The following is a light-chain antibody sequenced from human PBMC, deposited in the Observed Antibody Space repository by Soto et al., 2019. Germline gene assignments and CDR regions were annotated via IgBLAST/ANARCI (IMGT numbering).Light chain of an antibody. Sequence: QSVLTQLPSASGTPGQRVTISCSGSSSNIGTNTVNWYQQLPGTAPKLLIYSNNQRPSGVPDRFSGSKSGTSASLAISGLQSEDEADYYCAAWDDSLSGNVFGSGTKVTVL. CDR3: AAWDDSLSGNV. V-gene: IGLV1-44*01. J-gene: IGLJ1*01. CDR2: SNN. CDR1: SSNIGTNT.